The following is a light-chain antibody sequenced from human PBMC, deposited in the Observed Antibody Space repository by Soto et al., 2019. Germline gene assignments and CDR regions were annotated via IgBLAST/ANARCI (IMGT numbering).Light chain of an antibody. V-gene: IGKV3-11*01. CDR3: QQRSNWPSVT. CDR1: QSVSSY. J-gene: IGKJ1*01. CDR2: DAS. Sequence: EIVLTQSPATLSLSPGEIATLSCRASQSVSSYLAWYQQKPGQAPRLLIYDASNRATGIPARFSGSGSGTDFALTISSLGPEDFSVYYCQQRSNWPSVTFGQGTKVEIK.